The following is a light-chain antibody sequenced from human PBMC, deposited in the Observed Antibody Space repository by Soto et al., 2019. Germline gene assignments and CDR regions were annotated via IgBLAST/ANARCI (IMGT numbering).Light chain of an antibody. CDR3: LQDYNYPFT. Sequence: AIQMTQSPSSLSASVGARATITCRASQDIRKDLAWYQQKPGKAPQILIYGASTLQTGVASRFSGSGSATDFTLTISSLQPEDSAAYYCLQDYNYPFTFGQGTKVDIK. V-gene: IGKV1-6*01. CDR2: GAS. J-gene: IGKJ2*01. CDR1: QDIRKD.